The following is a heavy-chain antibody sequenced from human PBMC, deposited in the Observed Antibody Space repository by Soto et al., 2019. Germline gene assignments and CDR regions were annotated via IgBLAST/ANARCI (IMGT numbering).Heavy chain of an antibody. V-gene: IGHV3-30*18. CDR2: ISYDGSNK. Sequence: PGGSLRLSCAASGFTFSSYGMHWVRQAPGKGLEWVAVISYDGSNKYYADSVKGRFTISRDNSKNTLYLQMSSLRAEDTAVYYCVKVAAAGTVMWYFDLWGRGTLVTVSS. J-gene: IGHJ2*01. D-gene: IGHD6-13*01. CDR1: GFTFSSYG. CDR3: VKVAAAGTVMWYFDL.